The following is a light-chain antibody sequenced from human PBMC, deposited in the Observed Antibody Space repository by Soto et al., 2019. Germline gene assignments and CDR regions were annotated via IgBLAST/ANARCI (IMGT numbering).Light chain of an antibody. Sequence: IVLTQSPGTLSLSPGERATLSCRASQSVSSSVLAWYQQKPGQAPRLRIYGASSRATGIPDRFSGSGSGTDFTLTISRLEPEDFAVYYCQQYDSSPLTFGGGTKVEIK. CDR2: GAS. CDR1: QSVSSSV. CDR3: QQYDSSPLT. J-gene: IGKJ4*01. V-gene: IGKV3-20*01.